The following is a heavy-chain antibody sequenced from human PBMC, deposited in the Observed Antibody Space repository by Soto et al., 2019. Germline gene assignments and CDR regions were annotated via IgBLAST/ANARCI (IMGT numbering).Heavy chain of an antibody. V-gene: IGHV3-30-3*01. CDR3: AREPTGDYYDSSGLNY. J-gene: IGHJ4*02. CDR2: ISYDGSNK. CDR1: GFTFSSYA. D-gene: IGHD3-22*01. Sequence: QVQLVESGGGVVQPGRSLRLSCAASGFTFSSYAMHWVREAPGKGLEWVAVISYDGSNKYYADSVKGRFTISRDNSKNTLYLQMNSLRAEDTAVYYCAREPTGDYYDSSGLNYWGQGTLVTVSS.